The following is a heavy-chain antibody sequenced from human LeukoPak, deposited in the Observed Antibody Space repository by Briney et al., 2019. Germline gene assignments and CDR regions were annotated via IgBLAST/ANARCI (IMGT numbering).Heavy chain of an antibody. CDR1: GITVSNYD. CDR3: AKRGVVIRGILIMGFHKPAYYFDY. CDR2: IRESGGGT. D-gene: IGHD3-10*01. V-gene: IGHV3-23*01. Sequence: PGGSLRLPCVVSGITVSNYDMSWVRQAPGKGLEWVSGIRESGGGTNYADSVKGRFTISRDNSMNTVYLQMNSLRAEDTAVYFCAKRGVVIRGILIMGFHKPAYYFDYWGQGILVTVSS. J-gene: IGHJ4*02.